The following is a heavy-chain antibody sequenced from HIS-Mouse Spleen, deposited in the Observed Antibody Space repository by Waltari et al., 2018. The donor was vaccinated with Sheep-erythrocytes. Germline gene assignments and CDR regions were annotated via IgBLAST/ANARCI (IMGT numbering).Heavy chain of an antibody. CDR2: IYSGGST. CDR1: GFTVSSNY. J-gene: IGHJ3*02. V-gene: IGHV3-53*01. D-gene: IGHD4-17*01. Sequence: EVQLVESGGGLIQPGGSLRLSCAASGFTVSSNYMSWVRQAPGKGLEWVSVIYSGGSTYHADSVKGRFTISRDNSKNTLYLQMNSLRAEDTAVYYCARGHPDYGDYDAFDIWGQGTMVTVSS. CDR3: ARGHPDYGDYDAFDI.